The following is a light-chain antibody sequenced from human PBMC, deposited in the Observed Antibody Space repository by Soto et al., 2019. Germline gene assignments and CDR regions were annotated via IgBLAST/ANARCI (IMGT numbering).Light chain of an antibody. CDR1: QRISGY. CDR2: DAS. V-gene: IGKV3-11*01. Sequence: EIVLTQSPATLSLSPGERATLSCRASQRISGYLGWYQQKPGQAPRLLIYDASNKATGIPVRFSGSGSGTDYTVTITTLEPEDFAKSYYQQRSNWPWNVGPGTKVYNK. J-gene: IGKJ1*01. CDR3: QQRSNWPWN.